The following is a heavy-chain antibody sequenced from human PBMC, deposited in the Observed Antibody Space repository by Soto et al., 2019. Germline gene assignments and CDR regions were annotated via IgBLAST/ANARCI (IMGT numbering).Heavy chain of an antibody. CDR3: ASEIRDYGGHAFDY. CDR2: IIPIFGTA. Sequence: QVQLVQSGAEVKKPGSSVKVSCKASGGTFSSYAISWVRQAPGQGLEWMGGIIPIFGTANYAQKFQGRVTITADESTSTAYMELSSLRSEDTAVYYCASEIRDYGGHAFDYWGQGTLVTVSS. D-gene: IGHD4-17*01. V-gene: IGHV1-69*01. CDR1: GGTFSSYA. J-gene: IGHJ4*02.